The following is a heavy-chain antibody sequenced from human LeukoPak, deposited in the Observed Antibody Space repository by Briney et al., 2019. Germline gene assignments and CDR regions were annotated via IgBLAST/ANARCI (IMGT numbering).Heavy chain of an antibody. D-gene: IGHD5-18*01. CDR1: GFTFSSYE. V-gene: IGHV3-48*03. Sequence: GGSLRLSCEASGFTFSSYEMNWVRQAPGKGLEWVSYISSSGSTIYYADSVKGRFTISRDNAKNSLYLQMNSLRAEDTAVYYCASMYSYGYIPLFWGQGTLVTVSS. J-gene: IGHJ4*02. CDR2: ISSSGSTI. CDR3: ASMYSYGYIPLF.